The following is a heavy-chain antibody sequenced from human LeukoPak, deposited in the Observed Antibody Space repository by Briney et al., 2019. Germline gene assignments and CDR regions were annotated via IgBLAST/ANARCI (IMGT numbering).Heavy chain of an antibody. V-gene: IGHV3-23*01. CDR2: ISGSGGST. CDR3: AKDRYQNYYDSSGYYSGH. J-gene: IGHJ4*02. D-gene: IGHD3-22*01. CDR1: GFTFSSYA. Sequence: PVGSLRLSCAASGFTFSSYAMSWVRQAPGKGLEWVSAISGSGGSTYYADSVKGRFTISRDNSKNTLYLQMNSLGAEDTAVYYCAKDRYQNYYDSSGYYSGHWGQGTLVTVSS.